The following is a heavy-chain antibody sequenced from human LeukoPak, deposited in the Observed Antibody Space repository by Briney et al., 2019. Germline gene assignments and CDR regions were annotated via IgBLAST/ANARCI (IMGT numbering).Heavy chain of an antibody. J-gene: IGHJ2*01. D-gene: IGHD6-13*01. V-gene: IGHV3-9*01. CDR2: ISWNSGSI. CDR1: GFTFDDYA. Sequence: PGGSLRLSCAASGFTFDDYAMHWVRQAPGKGLEWVSGISWNSGSIGYADSVKGRFTISRDNAKNSLYLQMNSLRAEDTALYYCAKDSTIAAAGTWWYFDLWGRGTLVTVSS. CDR3: AKDSTIAAAGTWWYFDL.